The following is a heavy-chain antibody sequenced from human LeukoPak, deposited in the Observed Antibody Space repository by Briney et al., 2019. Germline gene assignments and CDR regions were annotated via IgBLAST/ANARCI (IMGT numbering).Heavy chain of an antibody. CDR2: ISASSSYT. V-gene: IGHV3-11*03. J-gene: IGHJ4*02. Sequence: PGESLRLSCVVSGIPFSDYYMNWIRLAPGKGLEWISYISASSSYTDYADSVKGRFTISRDNAKNTLYLQMNSLGVEDTAVYYCAAGTAADFWGQGTLVSVSS. D-gene: IGHD6-13*01. CDR1: GIPFSDYY. CDR3: AAGTAADF.